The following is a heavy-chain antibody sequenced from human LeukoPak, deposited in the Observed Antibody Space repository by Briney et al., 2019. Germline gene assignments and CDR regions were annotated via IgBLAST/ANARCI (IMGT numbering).Heavy chain of an antibody. Sequence: SETLSLTCTVSGGSISSYYWRWIRQPAGKGLEWIGRIYTSGSTNYNPSLKSRVTMSVDTSKNQFSLKLSSVTAADTAVYYCARDREWFGELPPSYFDYWGQGTLVTVSS. D-gene: IGHD3-10*01. J-gene: IGHJ4*02. CDR1: GGSISSYY. V-gene: IGHV4-4*07. CDR3: ARDREWFGELPPSYFDY. CDR2: IYTSGST.